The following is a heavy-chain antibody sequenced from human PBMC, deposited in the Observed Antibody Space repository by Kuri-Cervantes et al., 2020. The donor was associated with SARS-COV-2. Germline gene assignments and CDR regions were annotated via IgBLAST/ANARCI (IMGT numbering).Heavy chain of an antibody. CDR2: IYYSGST. CDR3: ARRLEYANAFDI. CDR1: GGSISSSSYY. D-gene: IGHD2-2*01. V-gene: IGHV4-39*01. J-gene: IGHJ3*02. Sequence: GSLRLSCTVSGGSISSSSYYWGWIGQPPGKGLEWIGSIYYSGSTYYNPSLKSRVTISVDTSKNQFSLKLSSVTAADTAVYYCARRLEYANAFDIWGQGTMVTVS.